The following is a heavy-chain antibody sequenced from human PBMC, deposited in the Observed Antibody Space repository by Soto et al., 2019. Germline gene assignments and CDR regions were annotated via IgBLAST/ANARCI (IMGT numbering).Heavy chain of an antibody. CDR2: IKEDGSEE. V-gene: IGHV3-7*01. J-gene: IGHJ5*02. Sequence: GGSLRLSCAASGFTFSKYWMSWVRQAPGKGLEWVANIKEDGSEEYYVDSVKGRFTISRDNAKNSLYLQMNSLRAEDTAVYYCARVPVKVAAGNAWLDHWGQGTLVTVFS. CDR3: ARVPVKVAAGNAWLDH. D-gene: IGHD6-13*01. CDR1: GFTFSKYW.